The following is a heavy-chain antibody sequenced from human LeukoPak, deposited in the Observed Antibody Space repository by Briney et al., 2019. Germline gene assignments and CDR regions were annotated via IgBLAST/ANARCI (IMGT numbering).Heavy chain of an antibody. D-gene: IGHD6-25*01. CDR1: GFTFSSYW. Sequence: GGSLRLSCAASGFTFSSYWMSWVRQAPGKGLEWVANIKQDGSEKYYVDSVKGRFTISRDNSKNTLYLQMNSLRAEDTAVYYCAKDRSRSEGIFDYWGQGTLVTVSS. V-gene: IGHV3-7*01. CDR3: AKDRSRSEGIFDY. CDR2: IKQDGSEK. J-gene: IGHJ4*02.